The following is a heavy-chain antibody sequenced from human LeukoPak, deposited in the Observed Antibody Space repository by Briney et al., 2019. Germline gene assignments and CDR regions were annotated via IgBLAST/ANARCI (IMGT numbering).Heavy chain of an antibody. CDR2: ISGSGGST. CDR1: GFTFSNYA. J-gene: IGHJ5*02. V-gene: IGHV3-23*01. Sequence: GGPLRLSCAASGFTFSNYAMTWVRQAPGKGLQWVSAISGSGGSTYYADSVKGRFTISRDNLKNTLYLQVNSLRVEDTAVYYCAKEARPGYCSGGSCSWFDPWGQGALVTVSS. CDR3: AKEARPGYCSGGSCSWFDP. D-gene: IGHD2-15*01.